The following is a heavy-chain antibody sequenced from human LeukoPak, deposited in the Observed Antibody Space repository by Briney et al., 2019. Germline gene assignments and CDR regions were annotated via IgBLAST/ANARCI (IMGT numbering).Heavy chain of an antibody. CDR3: AEDRPGITMIVPFDY. V-gene: IGHV3-66*01. CDR2: IYSGGST. Sequence: GGSLRLSCAASGFTFDDYGMSWVRQAPGKGLEWVSVIYSGGSTYYADSVKGRFTISRDNSKNTLYLQMNSLRAEDTAVYYCAEDRPGITMIVPFDYWGQGTLVTVSS. D-gene: IGHD3-22*01. CDR1: GFTFDDYG. J-gene: IGHJ4*02.